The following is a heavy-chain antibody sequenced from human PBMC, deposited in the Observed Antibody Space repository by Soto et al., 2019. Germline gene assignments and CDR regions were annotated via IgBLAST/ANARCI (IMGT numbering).Heavy chain of an antibody. CDR2: VSPDGDNK. CDR1: GFTLSGHS. V-gene: IGHV3-64D*08. CDR3: IKGFYGLDV. J-gene: IGHJ6*02. Sequence: PGGSLRLSCSASGFTLSGHSMHWVRQAPGKGLEYVSGVSPDGDNKYYTDSVKGRFTISRDNSKNTLHLQMSSLRPDDTAVFYCIKGFYGLDVWGQGTTVTVSS.